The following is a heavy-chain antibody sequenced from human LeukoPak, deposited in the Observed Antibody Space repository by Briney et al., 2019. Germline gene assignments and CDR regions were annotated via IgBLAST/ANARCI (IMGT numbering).Heavy chain of an antibody. CDR2: INPSGGST. Sequence: ASVKVSCKASGYTFTSYYMHWVRQAPGQGLEWMGIINPSGGSTSYAQRFQGRVTMTRDTSTSTVYMELNSLRSEDTAVYYCARSVDMVATIKNWFDPWGQGTLVTVSS. J-gene: IGHJ5*02. D-gene: IGHD5-12*01. CDR3: ARSVDMVATIKNWFDP. CDR1: GYTFTSYY. V-gene: IGHV1-46*01.